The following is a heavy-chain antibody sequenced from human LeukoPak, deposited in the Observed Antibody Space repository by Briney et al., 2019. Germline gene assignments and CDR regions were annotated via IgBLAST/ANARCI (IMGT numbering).Heavy chain of an antibody. J-gene: IGHJ3*02. V-gene: IGHV3-30*03. CDR2: ISYDGSNK. Sequence: GGSLRLSCAASGFAFSSYGMHWVRQAPGEGREWVAVISYDGSNKYYADSVKGRFTISRDNSKNTLYMQITSLRAEDTAVYYCARHNGGGLRGAFDISGEGTTVTASS. CDR3: ARHNGGGLRGAFDI. D-gene: IGHD1-1*01. CDR1: GFAFSSYG.